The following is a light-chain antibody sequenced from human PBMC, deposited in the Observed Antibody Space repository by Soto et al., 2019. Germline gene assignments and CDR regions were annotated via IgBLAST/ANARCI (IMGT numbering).Light chain of an antibody. Sequence: QSVLTQPHSASGAPGQRVTISCSGGSSNIGRYHVFWYQHLPGTAPKLLIYMNYQRPSGVPGRFSGFKSGTSASLAISGLRSDDESEYYCAAWDDSRSGVVFGGGTKLTVL. CDR3: AAWDDSRSGVV. V-gene: IGLV1-47*01. CDR1: SSNIGRYH. CDR2: MNY. J-gene: IGLJ2*01.